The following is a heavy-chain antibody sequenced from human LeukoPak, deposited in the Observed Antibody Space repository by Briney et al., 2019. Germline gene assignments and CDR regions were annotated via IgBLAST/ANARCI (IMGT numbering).Heavy chain of an antibody. Sequence: PSQTLSLTCTVSGGSISSGGYYWSWIRQHPGKGLEWIGYIYYSGSTYYNPSLKSRVTISVDTSKNQFSLELSSVTAADTAVYYCARSIAAAGPDYWGQGTLVTVSS. CDR2: IYYSGST. J-gene: IGHJ4*02. V-gene: IGHV4-31*03. CDR3: ARSIAAAGPDY. CDR1: GGSISSGGYY. D-gene: IGHD6-13*01.